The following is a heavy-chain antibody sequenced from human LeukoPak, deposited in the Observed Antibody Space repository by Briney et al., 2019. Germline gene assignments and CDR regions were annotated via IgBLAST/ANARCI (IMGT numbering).Heavy chain of an antibody. Sequence: SETLSLTCAVYGGSFSGYYWSWIRQPPGKGLEWIGEINHSGSTNYNPSLKSRVTISVDTSKNQFSLKLSSVTAADAAVYYCARLYGDYVSLGSDYWGQGTLVTVSS. V-gene: IGHV4-34*01. CDR1: GGSFSGYY. CDR3: ARLYGDYVSLGSDY. D-gene: IGHD4-17*01. J-gene: IGHJ4*02. CDR2: INHSGST.